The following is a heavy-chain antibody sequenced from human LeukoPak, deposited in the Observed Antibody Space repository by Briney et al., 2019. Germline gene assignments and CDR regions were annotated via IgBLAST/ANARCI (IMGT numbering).Heavy chain of an antibody. Sequence: PGGSLRLSCAASGFTFSSYAMHWVRQAPGKGLEWVAVISYDGSNKYYADSVKGRFTISRDNSKNTLYLQMNSLRAEDTAVYYCARDPSSSSSRLLGYYHGMDVWGQGTTVSVSS. D-gene: IGHD6-6*01. CDR1: GFTFSSYA. CDR2: ISYDGSNK. CDR3: ARDPSSSSSRLLGYYHGMDV. J-gene: IGHJ6*02. V-gene: IGHV3-30-3*01.